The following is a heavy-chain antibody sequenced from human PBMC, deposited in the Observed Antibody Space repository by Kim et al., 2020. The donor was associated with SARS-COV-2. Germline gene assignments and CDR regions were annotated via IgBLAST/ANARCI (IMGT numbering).Heavy chain of an antibody. CDR2: IVVGSGNT. CDR1: GFTFTSSA. D-gene: IGHD6-13*01. V-gene: IGHV1-58*01. J-gene: IGHJ4*02. Sequence: SVKVSCKASGFTFTSSAVQWVRQARGQRLEWIGWIVVGSGNTNYAQKFQERVTITRDMSTSTAYMELSSLRSEDTAVYYCAAGWVAAAGTGNDYWGQGTLVTVSS. CDR3: AAGWVAAAGTGNDY.